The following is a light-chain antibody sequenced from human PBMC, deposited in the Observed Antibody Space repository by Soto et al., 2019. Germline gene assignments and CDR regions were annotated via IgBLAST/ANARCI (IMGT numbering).Light chain of an antibody. Sequence: EIVLTQSPGTLSVSPGERATLSCRSSQTISSQYLAWYQQKHGQAPSLLIYGTSSRASGTPDRFSGSGSGTYFTLSSSRLEPGGCAIYDCQECGRWKFGQGTKVESK. V-gene: IGKV3-20*01. CDR2: GTS. CDR3: QECGRWK. CDR1: QTISSQY. J-gene: IGKJ1*01.